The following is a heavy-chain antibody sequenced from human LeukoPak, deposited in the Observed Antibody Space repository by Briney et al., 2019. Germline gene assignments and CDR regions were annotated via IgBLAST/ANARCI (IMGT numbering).Heavy chain of an antibody. Sequence: RASVKVSCKASGGTFSGYAISWVRQAPGQGLEWMGGIIPIFGTANYAQKFQGRVTITADESTSTAYMELSSLRSEDTAVYYCAIALGSSFNRYFDLWGRGTLVTVSS. D-gene: IGHD6-6*01. J-gene: IGHJ2*01. CDR3: AIALGSSFNRYFDL. V-gene: IGHV1-69*13. CDR2: IIPIFGTA. CDR1: GGTFSGYA.